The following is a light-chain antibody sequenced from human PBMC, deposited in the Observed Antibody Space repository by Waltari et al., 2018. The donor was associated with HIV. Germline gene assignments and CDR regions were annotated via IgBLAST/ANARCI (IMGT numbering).Light chain of an antibody. CDR3: CSYAGSYKYI. V-gene: IGLV2-11*01. Sequence: QSALTQPRSVSGSPGQSVTISCTGTSSDVGGYSYVPWYQQHPAKAPKVLIYDVAKRPSGAPDRFSGSKSGNTASLTISGLQAEDEADYYCCSYAGSYKYILGSGTKVTVL. CDR1: SSDVGGYSY. CDR2: DVA. J-gene: IGLJ1*01.